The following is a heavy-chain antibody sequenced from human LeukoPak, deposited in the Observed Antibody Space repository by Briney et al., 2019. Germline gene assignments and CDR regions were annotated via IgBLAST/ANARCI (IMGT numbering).Heavy chain of an antibody. Sequence: GASVKVSCKASGGTFSSYAISWVRQAPGQGLEWMGGIIPIFGTANYAQKFQGRVTITADESTSTAYMELSSLRSEDTAVYYCARAGATTYTVNYVFDYWGQGTLVTVSS. CDR2: IIPIFGTA. V-gene: IGHV1-69*13. D-gene: IGHD1-26*01. J-gene: IGHJ4*02. CDR3: ARAGATTYTVNYVFDY. CDR1: GGTFSSYA.